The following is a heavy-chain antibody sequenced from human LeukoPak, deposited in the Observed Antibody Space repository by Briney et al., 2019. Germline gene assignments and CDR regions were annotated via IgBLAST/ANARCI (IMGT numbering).Heavy chain of an antibody. CDR2: IYSGGNT. J-gene: IGHJ4*02. V-gene: IGHV3-66*01. Sequence: GGSLRLSCAASGFTFSTYGMSWVRQAPGKGLEWVSVIYSGGNTYYADSVKGRFTISRDNSKNTLYLQMNSLRAEDTAVYYCARGVMVAARFDYWGQGTLVTVSS. CDR3: ARGVMVAARFDY. CDR1: GFTFSTYG. D-gene: IGHD2-15*01.